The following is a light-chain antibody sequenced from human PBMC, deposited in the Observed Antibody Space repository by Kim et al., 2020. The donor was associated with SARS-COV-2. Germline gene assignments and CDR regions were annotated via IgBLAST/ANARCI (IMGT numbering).Light chain of an antibody. CDR2: GTS. J-gene: IGKJ1*01. V-gene: IGKV3D-15*01. CDR3: RQDYDRWT. Sequence: EIVMTQSPATLSLSPGDGATLSCRASQSVTSNLAWYQQKPGQAPRLLIYGTSTRATGIPARFRGRGSGTECTLTISSLQSEDFAVYYSRQDYDRWTFCPGAKGDI. CDR1: QSVTSN.